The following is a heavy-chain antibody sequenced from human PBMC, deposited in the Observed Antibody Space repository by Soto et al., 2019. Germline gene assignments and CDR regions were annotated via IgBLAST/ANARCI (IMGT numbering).Heavy chain of an antibody. D-gene: IGHD2-2*01. J-gene: IGHJ3*02. V-gene: IGHV1-3*01. CDR3: ARGSGIVVVI. CDR1: GYTFTSYA. Sequence: ASVKVSCQTSGYTFTSYAMHWVRQAPGQRLEWMGWIDAGNGNTKYSQKFQGRVTITRDTSASTAYMELSSLRSEDTAVYYCARGSGIVVVIWGQGTMVTVSS. CDR2: IDAGNGNT.